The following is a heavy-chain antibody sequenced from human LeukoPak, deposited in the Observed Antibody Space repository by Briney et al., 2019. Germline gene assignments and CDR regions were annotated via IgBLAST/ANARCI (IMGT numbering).Heavy chain of an antibody. D-gene: IGHD3-10*01. CDR3: AKGNSAGSSKSWFDP. CDR1: GFSVSSNY. Sequence: GGSLRLSCAASGFSVSSNYMSWVRQAPGKGLEWVSVIYSGGSTYYADSVKGRFTISRDNSKNTVYLQMNSLSAEDTAVYYCAKGNSAGSSKSWFDPWGQETLVTVSS. J-gene: IGHJ5*02. CDR2: IYSGGST. V-gene: IGHV3-53*01.